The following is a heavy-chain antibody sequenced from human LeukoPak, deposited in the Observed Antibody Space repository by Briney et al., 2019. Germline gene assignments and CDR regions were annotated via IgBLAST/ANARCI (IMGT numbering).Heavy chain of an antibody. CDR1: GFTFSAYW. D-gene: IGHD6-19*01. CDR3: ARGGGWLTDY. V-gene: IGHV3-7*05. CDR2: IKQDGSQE. Sequence: GGSLRLSCAASGFTFSAYWMGWVRQGPGKGLELVANIKQDGSQEYYVDSVKGRFTISRDNAKNTLYLQMNSLRTEDTAVYYCARGGGWLTDYWGQGTLVTVSS. J-gene: IGHJ4*02.